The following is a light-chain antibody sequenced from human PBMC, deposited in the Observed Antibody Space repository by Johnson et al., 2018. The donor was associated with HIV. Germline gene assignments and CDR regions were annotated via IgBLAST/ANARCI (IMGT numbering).Light chain of an antibody. CDR1: SSNIGNNY. Sequence: QSVLTQPPSVSAAPGQKVTISCSGSSSNIGNNYVSWYQQFPGTAPKVLIYDNNKRPSGIPDRFSGSKYGTSATLVITGLQTGDEADYYCGTWDSSLSVNYVFGTGTKVTVL. CDR2: DNN. CDR3: GTWDSSLSVNYV. V-gene: IGLV1-51*01. J-gene: IGLJ1*01.